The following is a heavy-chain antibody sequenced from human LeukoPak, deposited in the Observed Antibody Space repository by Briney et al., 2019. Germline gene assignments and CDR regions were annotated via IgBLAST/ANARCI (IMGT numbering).Heavy chain of an antibody. D-gene: IGHD6-13*01. V-gene: IGHV4-31*03. CDR2: IYHSGST. J-gene: IGHJ4*02. CDR1: GGSISSGGYY. CDR3: ARPSSSWYVSYFDY. Sequence: SQTLSLTCTVSGGSISSGGYYWSWIRQHPGKGLEWIGYIYHSGSTYYNPSLKSRITISVDTSKNQFSLKVNSVTAADTAVYYCARPSSSWYVSYFDYWGQGTLVTVSS.